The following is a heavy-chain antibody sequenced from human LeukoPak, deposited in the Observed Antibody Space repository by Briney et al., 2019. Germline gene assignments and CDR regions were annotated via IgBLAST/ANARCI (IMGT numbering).Heavy chain of an antibody. CDR3: ESGGVQP. D-gene: IGHD2-15*01. V-gene: IGHV3-48*04. CDR2: ISSSSSTT. J-gene: IGHJ1*01. CDR1: GFSFISYS. Sequence: TGGSLRLSCAASGFSFISYSMNWVRQAPGKGLEWVSYISSSSSTTHYADSVKGRFTISRDNAKNTLYLQMNSLRAADTAVYYYESGGVQPRGPGNLGTVSP.